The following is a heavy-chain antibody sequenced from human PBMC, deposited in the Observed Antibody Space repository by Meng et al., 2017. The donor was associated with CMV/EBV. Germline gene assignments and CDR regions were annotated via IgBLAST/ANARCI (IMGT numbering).Heavy chain of an antibody. Sequence: GGSLRLSCAASGFTFSSDGMHWVRQDPGKGLEWVAFIRYDGSNKYYADSVKGRFTISRDNSKNTLYLQMNSLIAEDTAVYYCAKDLFVDTAMVTGYYYGMDVWGQGTTVTVSS. CDR1: GFTFSSDG. D-gene: IGHD5-18*01. J-gene: IGHJ6*02. CDR3: AKDLFVDTAMVTGYYYGMDV. V-gene: IGHV3-30*02. CDR2: IRYDGSNK.